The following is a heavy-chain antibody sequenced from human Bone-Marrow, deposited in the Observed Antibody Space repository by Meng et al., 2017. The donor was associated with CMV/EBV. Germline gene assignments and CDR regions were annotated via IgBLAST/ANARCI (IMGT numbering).Heavy chain of an antibody. V-gene: IGHV4-39*02. J-gene: IGHJ4*02. D-gene: IGHD6-19*01. CDR3: AREGPGIAVAGPYYFDY. CDR1: GGSISSSTYY. CDR2: IFYSGST. Sequence: ESLKISCTVSGGSISSSTYYWAWIRQPPGKGLEWIGYIFYSGSTYYNSSLKSRVTISVDTSKNQFSLKLSSVTPEDTAVYYCAREGPGIAVAGPYYFDYWGQGTLVTVSS.